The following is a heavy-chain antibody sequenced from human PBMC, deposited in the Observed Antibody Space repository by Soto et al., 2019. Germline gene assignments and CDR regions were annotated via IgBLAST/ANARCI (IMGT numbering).Heavy chain of an antibody. CDR3: ARGELRYFDWLPNYYYYMDV. CDR1: GGSFSGYY. J-gene: IGHJ6*03. D-gene: IGHD3-9*01. Sequence: QVQLQQWGAGLLKPSETLSLTCAVYGGSFSGYYWSWIRQPPGKGLEWIGEINHSGSTNYNPSLNSRVTISVDTSKNQFSLKLSSVTAADTAVYYCARGELRYFDWLPNYYYYMDVWGKGTTVTVSS. V-gene: IGHV4-34*01. CDR2: INHSGST.